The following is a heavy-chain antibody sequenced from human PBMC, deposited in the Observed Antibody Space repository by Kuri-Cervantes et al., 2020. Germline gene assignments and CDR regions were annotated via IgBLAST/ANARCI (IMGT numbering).Heavy chain of an antibody. Sequence: GESLKISCAASGFSFSNYGMHWVRQAPGKGLEWVSYIGTSSSTIYYADSVKGRFTISRDNTKTSVFLQMNSLRAEDTAVYYCARSFDIWGQGTVVTVSS. V-gene: IGHV3-48*01. CDR2: IGTSSSTI. CDR1: GFSFSNYG. J-gene: IGHJ3*02. CDR3: ARSFDI.